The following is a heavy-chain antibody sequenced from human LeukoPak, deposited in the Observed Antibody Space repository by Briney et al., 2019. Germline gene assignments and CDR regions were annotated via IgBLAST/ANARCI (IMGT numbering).Heavy chain of an antibody. CDR2: VYPGDSDT. CDR3: ARLYGHSYGYFDY. J-gene: IGHJ4*02. CDR1: EHSFTSYW. V-gene: IGHV5-51*01. D-gene: IGHD5-18*01. Sequence: GESLKISCKGSEHSFTSYWIGWVRQMPGKGLEWMAIVYPGDSDTRYSPSFQGHVTISADKSISTAYLQWSSLKASDTAMYYCARLYGHSYGYFDYWGQGTLVTVSS.